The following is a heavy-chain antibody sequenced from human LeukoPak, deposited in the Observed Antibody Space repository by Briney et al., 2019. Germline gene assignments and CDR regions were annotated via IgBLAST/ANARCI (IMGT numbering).Heavy chain of an antibody. CDR3: ARGVGSSIAGASGDY. Sequence: GGSLRLSCAASGFTFSSYSMNWVRQAPGKGLEWVSSISSSSGYIYYADSVKGRITISRDNAKNSLYLQMNSLRAEDTAVYYCARGVGSSIAGASGDYWGQGTLVTVSS. V-gene: IGHV3-21*01. D-gene: IGHD1-26*01. J-gene: IGHJ4*02. CDR2: ISSSSGYI. CDR1: GFTFSSYS.